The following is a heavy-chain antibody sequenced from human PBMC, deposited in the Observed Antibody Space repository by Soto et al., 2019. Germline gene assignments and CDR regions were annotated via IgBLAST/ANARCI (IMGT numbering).Heavy chain of an antibody. CDR2: INPNSGGT. V-gene: IGHV1-2*04. D-gene: IGHD4-17*01. CDR3: ARGYAGDYPTQYYSYYSGMDV. J-gene: IGHJ6*02. Sequence: QVQLVQSGAEVKKPGASVKVSCKASGYTFTGYYMHWVRQAPGQGLEWMGWINPNSGGTNYAQKFQGWFTKTRDTSISTAYMELSRLRSDDTAVYYCARGYAGDYPTQYYSYYSGMDVWGQGTTVPVSS. CDR1: GYTFTGYY.